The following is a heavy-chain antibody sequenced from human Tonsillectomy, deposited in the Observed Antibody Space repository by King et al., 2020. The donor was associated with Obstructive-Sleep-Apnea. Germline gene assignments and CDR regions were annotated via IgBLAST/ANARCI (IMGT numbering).Heavy chain of an antibody. D-gene: IGHD3-16*01. Sequence: VQLVESGGGVVQPGGSLRLSCAASGFIFSSYGMHWVRQAPGKGLEWVAFIRYDGTDKYYVDSVKGRFAISRDNSKKTLYLQMNSLRTEDTAVYWCAKEGLNFGDSWGQGTLVIVSS. CDR3: AKEGLNFGDS. CDR2: IRYDGTDK. V-gene: IGHV3-30*02. J-gene: IGHJ4*02. CDR1: GFIFSSYG.